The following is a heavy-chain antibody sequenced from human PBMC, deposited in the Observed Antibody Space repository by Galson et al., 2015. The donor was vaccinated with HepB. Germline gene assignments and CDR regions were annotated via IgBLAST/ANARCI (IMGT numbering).Heavy chain of an antibody. J-gene: IGHJ5*02. CDR2: IIPIFGTA. CDR3: AREAPPAAEGRFDP. Sequence: CTASGGTFSSYAISWVRQAPGQGLEWMGGIIPIFGTANYAQKFQDRVTITADESTSTAYMELSSLRSEDTAVYYCAREAPPAAEGRFDPWGQGTLVTVSS. V-gene: IGHV1-69*01. D-gene: IGHD6-13*01. CDR1: GGTFSSYA.